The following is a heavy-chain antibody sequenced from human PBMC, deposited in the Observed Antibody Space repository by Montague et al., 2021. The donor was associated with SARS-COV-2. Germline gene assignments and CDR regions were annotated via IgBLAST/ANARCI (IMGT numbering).Heavy chain of an antibody. CDR3: ARDSVLIVATIGTLGFDY. Sequence: SLRLSCAASGFTFSSYAMHWVRQTPGKGLEWVAVISYEGSNKYYAGSGKGRFTISRDNSKNTLYLQMNSMRAEDTAVYYCARDSVLIVATIGTLGFDYWGQGTMVTVSS. J-gene: IGHJ4*02. CDR1: GFTFSSYA. D-gene: IGHD5-12*01. V-gene: IGHV3-30*04. CDR2: ISYEGSNK.